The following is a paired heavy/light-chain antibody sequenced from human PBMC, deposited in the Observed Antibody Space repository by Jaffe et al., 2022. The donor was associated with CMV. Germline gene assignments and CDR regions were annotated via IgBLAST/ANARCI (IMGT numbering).Light chain of an antibody. J-gene: IGLJ3*02. Sequence: QSALTQPASVSGSPGQSITISCTGTSSDVGGYNYVSWYQQYPGKAPKLLIYDVSNRPSGVSNRFSGSKSGNTASLTISGLQAEDEAVYHCCSWTSTSWVFGGGTKLTVL. V-gene: IGLV2-14*03. CDR2: DVS. CDR1: SSDVGGYNY. CDR3: CSWTSTSWV.
Heavy chain of an antibody. CDR3: AARKEGNYFDY. CDR1: GFSFSSSA. CDR2: TSGSGGSI. Sequence: EVQLLESGGGLVQPGGSLRLSCAASGFSFSSSAMTWVRQAPGKGLEWVSTSGSGGSIYYADSVKGRFTISRDNSKNTLYLQMNSLGAEDTAIYHCAARKEGNYFDYWGQGTLVTVSS. J-gene: IGHJ4*02. V-gene: IGHV3-23*01.